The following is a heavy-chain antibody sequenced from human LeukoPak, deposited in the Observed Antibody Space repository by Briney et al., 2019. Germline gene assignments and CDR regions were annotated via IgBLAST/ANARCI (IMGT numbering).Heavy chain of an antibody. J-gene: IGHJ4*02. CDR1: GGSISSGDYY. CDR3: ARDRGFTILDY. V-gene: IGHV4-30-4*08. CDR2: IYYSGST. Sequence: SETLSLTCTVSGGSISSGDYYWSWIRQPPGKGLEWIGYIYYSGSTYYNPSLKSRVTISVDTSKNQFSLKLSSVTAADTAVYYCARDRGFTILDYWGQGTLVTVSS. D-gene: IGHD3-10*01.